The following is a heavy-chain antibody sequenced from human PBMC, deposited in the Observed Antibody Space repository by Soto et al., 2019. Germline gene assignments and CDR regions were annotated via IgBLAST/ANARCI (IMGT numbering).Heavy chain of an antibody. CDR3: ARDDKGWLQSVYFDY. J-gene: IGHJ4*02. V-gene: IGHV1-18*04. D-gene: IGHD5-12*01. Sequence: QVPLVQSGAEVKKPGASVKVSCKASGYTFTSYGISWVRQAPGQGLEWMGWISAYNGNTNYAQKLQGRVTMTTDTSTSTAYMELRSLRSDDTAVYYCARDDKGWLQSVYFDYWGQGTLVTVSS. CDR1: GYTFTSYG. CDR2: ISAYNGNT.